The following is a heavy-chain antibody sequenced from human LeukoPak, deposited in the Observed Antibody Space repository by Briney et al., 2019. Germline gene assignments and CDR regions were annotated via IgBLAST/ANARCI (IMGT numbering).Heavy chain of an antibody. Sequence: GGSLRLSCAASGFTFSSHSMNWVRQAPGKGLEWVSSISSSSSYIYYADSVKGRFTISRDNAKNSLYLQMNSLRAEDTAVYYCARDDETDIVVVPAATSVAFDIWGQGTMVTVSS. J-gene: IGHJ3*02. CDR2: ISSSSSYI. V-gene: IGHV3-21*01. CDR1: GFTFSSHS. D-gene: IGHD2-2*01. CDR3: ARDDETDIVVVPAATSVAFDI.